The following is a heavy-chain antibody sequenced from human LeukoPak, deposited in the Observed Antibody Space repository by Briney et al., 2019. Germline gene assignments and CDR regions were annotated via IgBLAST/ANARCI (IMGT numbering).Heavy chain of an antibody. Sequence: GGSLRLSCAASGFTFSSYAMSWVRQAPGKGLEWVSAISGSGGSTYYADSVKGRFTISRDNSKNTLYLQMNSLRAEDTAVYYCAKVRAYYDFWSGYFLMDVWGKGTTVTVSS. J-gene: IGHJ6*03. D-gene: IGHD3-3*01. CDR1: GFTFSSYA. CDR3: AKVRAYYDFWSGYFLMDV. V-gene: IGHV3-23*01. CDR2: ISGSGGST.